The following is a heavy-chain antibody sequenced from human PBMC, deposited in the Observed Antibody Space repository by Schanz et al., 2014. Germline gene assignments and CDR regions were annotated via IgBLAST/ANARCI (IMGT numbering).Heavy chain of an antibody. Sequence: QVQLVESGGGVVQPGRSLRLSCAGSGFSFSDYGMHWVRQAPGRGLEWVAVISYHGSERYYADSVKGRFTISRDNAKNTLYLQMNSLRAEDTPVYYCVRDTDYHFDYWGQGTLVTVSS. CDR2: ISYHGSER. J-gene: IGHJ4*02. CDR1: GFSFSDYG. CDR3: VRDTDYHFDY. D-gene: IGHD4-17*01. V-gene: IGHV3-30*03.